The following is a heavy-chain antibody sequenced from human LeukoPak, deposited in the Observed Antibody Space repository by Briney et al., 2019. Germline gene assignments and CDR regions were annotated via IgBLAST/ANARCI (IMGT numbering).Heavy chain of an antibody. CDR1: GFPFSSYW. J-gene: IGHJ4*02. D-gene: IGHD5-24*01. CDR2: IKQDGSKK. CDR3: TRVGYIDEGIDY. V-gene: IGHV3-7*04. Sequence: GGSLRLSCGASGFPFSSYWMTWVRQAPGKGLEWVANIKQDGSKKSYVDSVKGRFTISRDNAKNSLYLQMNSLRAEDTAIYYCTRVGYIDEGIDYWGQGTLVTVSS.